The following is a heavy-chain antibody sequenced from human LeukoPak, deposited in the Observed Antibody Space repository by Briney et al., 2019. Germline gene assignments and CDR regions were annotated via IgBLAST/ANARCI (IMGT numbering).Heavy chain of an antibody. D-gene: IGHD4-23*01. V-gene: IGHV3-23*01. CDR1: GFTFSSYG. Sequence: GGSLRLSCAASGFTFSSYGMSWVRQAPGKGLEWVSAISGSGGSTYYADSVKGRFTISRDNSKNTLYLQMNSLRAEDTAVYYCAKDLGNFIFRCSDYWGQGTLVTVSS. J-gene: IGHJ4*02. CDR3: AKDLGNFIFRCSDY. CDR2: ISGSGGST.